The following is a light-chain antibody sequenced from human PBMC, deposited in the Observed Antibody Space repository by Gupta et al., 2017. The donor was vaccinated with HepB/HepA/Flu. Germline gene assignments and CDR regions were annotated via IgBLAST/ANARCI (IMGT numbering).Light chain of an antibody. CDR3: QSYDSSLSGWV. Sequence: HSVLTQPPSVSGAPGQRVTISCTGSSSNIGAGYDVHWYQQLPGTAPKFLIYGNTNRPSGVPDRFSGSKSGTSASLAITGLQAEDEADYYYQSYDSSLSGWVFGGGTKLTVL. V-gene: IGLV1-40*01. CDR2: GNT. J-gene: IGLJ3*02. CDR1: SSNIGAGYD.